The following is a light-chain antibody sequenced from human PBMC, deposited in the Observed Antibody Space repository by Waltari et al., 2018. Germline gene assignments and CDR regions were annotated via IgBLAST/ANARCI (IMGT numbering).Light chain of an antibody. J-gene: IGLJ2*01. CDR1: SSDVGGFNW. V-gene: IGLV2-14*01. Sequence: QSALTQPASVSGSPGQSITISCTGTSSDVGGFNWVSWYQQHPGKAPKVMIYDVTKRPSGVSIRFSGSKSGRTAPLSISGVQAEDESDYYCMCYTRRHTMIYDGGTRLTVL. CDR3: MCYTRRHTMI. CDR2: DVT.